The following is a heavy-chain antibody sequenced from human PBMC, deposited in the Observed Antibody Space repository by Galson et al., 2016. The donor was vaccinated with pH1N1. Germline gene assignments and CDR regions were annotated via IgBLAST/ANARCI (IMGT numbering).Heavy chain of an antibody. CDR1: GYTFTDYY. Sequence: SVKVSCKASGYTFTDYYIHWVRQAPGQGLEWMGRINPNSGATNYAQKFQGRVTISIDTSKSQFSLRLSAVTAADTALYYCVRYKSWVGPLDYWGQGILVTVSS. V-gene: IGHV1-2*06. CDR3: VRYKSWVGPLDY. D-gene: IGHD1-1*01. J-gene: IGHJ4*02. CDR2: INPNSGAT.